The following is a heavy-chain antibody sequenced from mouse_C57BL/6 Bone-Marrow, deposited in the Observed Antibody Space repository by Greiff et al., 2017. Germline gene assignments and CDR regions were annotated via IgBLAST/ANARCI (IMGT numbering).Heavy chain of an antibody. CDR2: IYPRSGNT. CDR3: SRSDPPCYFDV. Sequence: QVQLKQSGAELARPGASVKLSCKASGYTFTSYGISWVKQRTGQGLEWIGEIYPRSGNTYYNEKFKGKATLTADKSSSTAYMELRSLTSEDSAVYFCSRSDPPCYFDVWGTGTGVTVSS. J-gene: IGHJ1*03. V-gene: IGHV1-81*01. CDR1: GYTFTSYG.